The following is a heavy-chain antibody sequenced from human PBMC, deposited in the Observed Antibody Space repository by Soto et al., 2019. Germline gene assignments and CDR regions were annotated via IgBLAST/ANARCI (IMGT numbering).Heavy chain of an antibody. J-gene: IGHJ4*02. CDR3: ARSGEKAGYCSGGSCYTDFDY. CDR2: IYYSGST. CDR1: GGSISSGGYY. Sequence: SETLSLTCTVSGGSISSGGYYWSWIRQHPGKGLEWIGYIYYSGSTNYNPSLKSRVTISVDTSKNQFSLKLSSVTAADTAVYYCARSGEKAGYCSGGSCYTDFDYWGQGTLVTVSS. V-gene: IGHV4-61*08. D-gene: IGHD2-15*01.